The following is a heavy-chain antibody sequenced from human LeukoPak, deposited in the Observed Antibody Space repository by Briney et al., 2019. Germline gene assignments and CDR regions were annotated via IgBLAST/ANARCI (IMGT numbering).Heavy chain of an antibody. Sequence: ASVKVSCKASGYTFTSYDINWVRQATGQGLEWMGWMNPNSGNTGYAQKFQGRVTMTRNTSISTAYMELSSLRSEDTAVYYCATLLRYFDWSNDASDIWGQGTMVTVSS. CDR3: ATLLRYFDWSNDASDI. D-gene: IGHD3-9*01. CDR2: MNPNSGNT. CDR1: GYTFTSYD. J-gene: IGHJ3*02. V-gene: IGHV1-8*01.